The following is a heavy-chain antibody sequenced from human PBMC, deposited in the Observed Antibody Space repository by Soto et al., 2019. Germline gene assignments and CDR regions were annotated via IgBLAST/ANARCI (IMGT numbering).Heavy chain of an antibody. J-gene: IGHJ4*02. V-gene: IGHV3-66*01. CDR3: ARDPWAADY. D-gene: IGHD3-16*01. Sequence: EVQLVESGGGLVQPGGSLRLSCAASGFTVSTKYMSWVRKAPGKGLEWVSVIYSGGSTFYADSVSGSFTIYSDNSKNTVNIQMNSRRAEDTAVYYCARDPWAADYLGQGTLVTVSS. CDR1: GFTVSTKY. CDR2: IYSGGST.